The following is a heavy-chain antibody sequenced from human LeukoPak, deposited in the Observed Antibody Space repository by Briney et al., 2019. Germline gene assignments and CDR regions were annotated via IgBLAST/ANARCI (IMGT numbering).Heavy chain of an antibody. CDR1: GGSISSGSYY. J-gene: IGHJ5*02. D-gene: IGHD2-2*01. Sequence: SETLSLTCTVSGGSISSGSYYWSWIRQPAGKGLEWIGRIYTSGSTNYNPSLKSRVTISVDTSKNQFSLKLSSVTAADTAVYYCARRRLSPYQLLSSWGQGTLVTVSS. CDR2: IYTSGST. CDR3: ARRRLSPYQLLSS. V-gene: IGHV4-61*02.